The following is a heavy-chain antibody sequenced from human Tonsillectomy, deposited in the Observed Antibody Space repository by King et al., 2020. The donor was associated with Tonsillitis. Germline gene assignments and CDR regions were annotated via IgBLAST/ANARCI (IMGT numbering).Heavy chain of an antibody. Sequence: VQLVESGGGVVQPGRSLRLSCAASGFTFSYYEMHWVRQAPGKGLEWVALILNDGSNKFLADSVKGRFTISRDDSKNMVDLQMNSLRAEDSAVYYGVRGTAAGDYWGQGTLVTVSS. J-gene: IGHJ4*02. CDR1: GFTFSYYE. D-gene: IGHD6-13*01. V-gene: IGHV3-30*04. CDR2: ILNDGSNK. CDR3: VRGTAAGDY.